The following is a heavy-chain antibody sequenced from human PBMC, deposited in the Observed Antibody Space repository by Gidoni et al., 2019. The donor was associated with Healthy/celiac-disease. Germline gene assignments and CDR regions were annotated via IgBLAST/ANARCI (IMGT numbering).Heavy chain of an antibody. J-gene: IGHJ3*02. CDR2: IYYSGST. CDR1: GGSISRSSYY. CDR3: ARHETIVGAPCAFDI. V-gene: IGHV4-39*01. Sequence: QLQLQASGPGLVKPSETLSLTCTVSGGSISRSSYYWGWIRQPPGKGLEWIGSIYYSGSTYYNPSLKSRVTISVDTSKNQFSLKLSSVTAADTAVYYCARHETIVGAPCAFDIWGQGTMVTVSS. D-gene: IGHD1-26*01.